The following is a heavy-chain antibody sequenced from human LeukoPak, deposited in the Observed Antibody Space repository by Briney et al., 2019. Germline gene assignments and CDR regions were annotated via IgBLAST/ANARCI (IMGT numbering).Heavy chain of an antibody. CDR3: ARDLYCGGDCYSGRNWFDP. V-gene: IGHV1-69*13. D-gene: IGHD2-21*01. CDR1: GGTFSSYA. Sequence: SVKVSCKASGGTFSSYAISWARQAPGQGLEWMGGIIPIFGTANYAQKFQGRVTITADESTSTAYMELSSLRSEDTAVYYCARDLYCGGDCYSGRNWFDPWGQGTLVTVSS. CDR2: IIPIFGTA. J-gene: IGHJ5*02.